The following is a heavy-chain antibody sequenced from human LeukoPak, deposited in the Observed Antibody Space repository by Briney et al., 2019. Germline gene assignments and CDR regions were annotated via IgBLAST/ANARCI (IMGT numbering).Heavy chain of an antibody. CDR1: GFTFSSYS. V-gene: IGHV3-21*01. CDR3: ASCVVVTASDAFDI. CDR2: ISSSSSYI. J-gene: IGHJ3*02. D-gene: IGHD2-21*02. Sequence: PGGSLRLSCAASGFTFSSYSMNWVRQAPGKGLEWVSSISSSSSYIYYADSVKGRFTISRDNAKNSLYLQMNSLRAEDTAVYYCASCVVVTASDAFDIWGQGTMVTVSS.